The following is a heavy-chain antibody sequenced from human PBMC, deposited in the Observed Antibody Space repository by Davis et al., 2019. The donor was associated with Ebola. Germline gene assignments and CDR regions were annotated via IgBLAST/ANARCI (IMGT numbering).Heavy chain of an antibody. CDR1: GGSISSSSYY. J-gene: IGHJ6*02. V-gene: IGHV4-39*01. CDR2: IYYSGST. CDR3: ARLPHGDYGMDV. Sequence: SETLSLTCTVSGGSISSSSYYWGWIRQPPGKGLEWIGSIYYSGSTYYNPSLKSRVTISVDTSKNQFSLKLSSVTAADTAVYYCARLPHGDYGMDVWGQGTTATVSS. D-gene: IGHD4-17*01.